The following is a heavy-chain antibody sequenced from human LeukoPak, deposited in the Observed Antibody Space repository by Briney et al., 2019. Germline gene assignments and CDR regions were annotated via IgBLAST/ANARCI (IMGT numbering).Heavy chain of an antibody. CDR1: GFTFSSYA. D-gene: IGHD4-11*01. V-gene: IGHV3-23*01. J-gene: IGHJ6*02. CDR2: ISGSGGST. Sequence: GGSLRLSCAASGFTFSSYAMSWVRQAPGKGLEWVSAISGSGGSTYYADSVKGRFTISRDNSKNTLYLQMNSLRAEDTAVYYCARDLNYLYGMDVWGQGTTVTVSS. CDR3: ARDLNYLYGMDV.